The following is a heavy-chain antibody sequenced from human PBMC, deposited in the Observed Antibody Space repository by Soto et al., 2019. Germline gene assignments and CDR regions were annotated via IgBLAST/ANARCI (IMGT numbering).Heavy chain of an antibody. CDR2: VYATGTS. CDR1: GGSMSKFY. CDR3: ARISSASSGWLPDY. J-gene: IGHJ4*02. Sequence: SETLSLTCSVSGGSMSKFYWSWIRKTAGKGLEWMGRVYATGTSDYNPSLRSRIAMSVDISKKTFSLRLRSDDTAVYYCARISSASSGWLPDYWGQGTLVTVSS. V-gene: IGHV4-4*07. D-gene: IGHD6-19*01.